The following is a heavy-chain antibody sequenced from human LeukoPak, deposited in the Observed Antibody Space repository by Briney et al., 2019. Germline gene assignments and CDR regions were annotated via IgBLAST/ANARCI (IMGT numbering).Heavy chain of an antibody. J-gene: IGHJ3*02. CDR1: GYTFTGYY. D-gene: IGHD6-13*01. CDR3: ARLGEYSSSWYGSQAVTLDGAFDI. V-gene: IGHV1-2*04. CDR2: INPNSGGT. Sequence: ASVKVSCKASGYTFTGYYMHWVRQAPGQGLEWMGWINPNSGGTNYAQKFQGWVTMTRDTSISTAYMELSRLRSDDTAVYYCARLGEYSSSWYGSQAVTLDGAFDIWGQGTMVTVSS.